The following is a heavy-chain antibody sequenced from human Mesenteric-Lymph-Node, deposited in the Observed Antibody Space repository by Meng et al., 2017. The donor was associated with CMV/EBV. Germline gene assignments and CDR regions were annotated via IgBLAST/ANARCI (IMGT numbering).Heavy chain of an antibody. V-gene: IGHV3-11*04. CDR2: ISSAGTTI. CDR3: AREVYNWAFDY. J-gene: IGHJ4*02. D-gene: IGHD1-20*01. Sequence: GESLKISCAASGFTFSDYYMGWIRQAPGKGLEWVSYISSAGTTIFYADSVKGRFTISRDNAKNSLYLQMNSLRAEDTAVYYCAREVYNWAFDYWGQGTLVTVSS. CDR1: GFTFSDYY.